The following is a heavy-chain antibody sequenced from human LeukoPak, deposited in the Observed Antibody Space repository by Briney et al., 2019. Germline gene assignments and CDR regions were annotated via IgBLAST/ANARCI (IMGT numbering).Heavy chain of an antibody. CDR3: ARQVDTSMALPDY. V-gene: IGHV1-18*01. CDR2: ISTYNYNT. D-gene: IGHD5-18*01. CDR1: GYTFTIYG. J-gene: IGHJ4*02. Sequence: GASVKVSFKTSGYTFTIYGVSWVRQAPGQRLEWMGWISTYNYNTNYAQKFRGRVTLTKDTSTSTVYMELRSLRFDDTAIYYCARQVDTSMALPDYWGQGTLVTVSS.